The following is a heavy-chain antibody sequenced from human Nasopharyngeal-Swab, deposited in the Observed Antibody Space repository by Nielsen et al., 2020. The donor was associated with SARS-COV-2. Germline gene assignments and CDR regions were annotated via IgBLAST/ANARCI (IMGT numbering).Heavy chain of an antibody. D-gene: IGHD3-9*01. CDR2: IYYSGTT. J-gene: IGHJ5*02. V-gene: IGHV4-39*01. CDR3: ARRAEVLRYFDWVYREGWFDP. Sequence: WIRQPPGKGLEWIGSIYYSGTTYYNPSLKSRVTISVDTSKNQFSLKLSSVTAADTAVYYCARRAEVLRYFDWVYREGWFDPWGQGTLVTVSS.